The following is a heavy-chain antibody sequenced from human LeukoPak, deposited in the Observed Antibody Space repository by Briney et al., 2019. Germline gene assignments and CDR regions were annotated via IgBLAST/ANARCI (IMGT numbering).Heavy chain of an antibody. Sequence: GGSLRLSCAASGFTFSSYGMHWVRQAPGKGLEWVAVISYDGSNKYYADSVKGRFTISRDNSKNTLYLQMNSLRAEDTAVYYCAKSGIKHYYGMDVWGQGTTVTVSS. D-gene: IGHD3-10*01. CDR2: ISYDGSNK. J-gene: IGHJ6*02. V-gene: IGHV3-30*18. CDR3: AKSGIKHYYGMDV. CDR1: GFTFSSYG.